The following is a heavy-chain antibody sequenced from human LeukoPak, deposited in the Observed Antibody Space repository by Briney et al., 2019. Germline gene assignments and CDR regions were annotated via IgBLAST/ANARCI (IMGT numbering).Heavy chain of an antibody. V-gene: IGHV3-33*01. D-gene: IGHD5-12*01. Sequence: TGGSLRLSCAASGFTFSNYGMHWVRQAPGKGLEWVALIWYDGSNKYYADSVKGRFTISRDNSKNTLYLQMSSLRAEDTAVYYCAREMGLNIVATFGYWGQGTLVTVSS. J-gene: IGHJ4*02. CDR2: IWYDGSNK. CDR3: AREMGLNIVATFGY. CDR1: GFTFSNYG.